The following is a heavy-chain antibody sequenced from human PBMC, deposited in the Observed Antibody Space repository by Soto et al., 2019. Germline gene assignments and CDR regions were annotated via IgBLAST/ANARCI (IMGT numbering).Heavy chain of an antibody. CDR2: INPSGGST. CDR3: ARELPAAAFYYGMDV. J-gene: IGHJ6*02. D-gene: IGHD6-13*01. Sequence: ASVKVSCKASGYTFTSCYMHWVRQAPGQGLEWMGIINPSGGSTSYAQKFQGRVTMTRDTSTSTVYMELSSLRSEDTAVYYCARELPAAAFYYGMDVWGQGTTVTVSS. CDR1: GYTFTSCY. V-gene: IGHV1-46*03.